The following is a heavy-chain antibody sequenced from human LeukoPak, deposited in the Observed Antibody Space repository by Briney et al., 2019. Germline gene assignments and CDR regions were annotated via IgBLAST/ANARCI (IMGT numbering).Heavy chain of an antibody. Sequence: SETLSLTCTVSGGSISRGGYYWSWIRQHPGKGLEWIGCIYYSGSTCHNPSLKSRVTISEDTSKNQFSLRLSSMTAADTAVYYCAALLGDGSIDYWGQGTLVTVSS. CDR1: GGSISRGGYY. CDR3: AALLGDGSIDY. D-gene: IGHD2-21*02. CDR2: IYYSGST. J-gene: IGHJ4*02. V-gene: IGHV4-31*03.